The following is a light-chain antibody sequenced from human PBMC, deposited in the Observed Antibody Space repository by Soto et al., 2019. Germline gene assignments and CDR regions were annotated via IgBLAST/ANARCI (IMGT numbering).Light chain of an antibody. CDR1: KDISNY. Sequence: EIQMPQSPYSLSASVGERVSSTWKASKDISNYVTWYKKKPGKAPKLLISAASSLEDGVPSRFGAIRSGTDFTLTIPSLEPEEWSTLDGQQSYSVPWTCGQRTQLDI. V-gene: IGKV1-39*01. CDR3: QQSYSVPWT. J-gene: IGKJ1*01. CDR2: AAS.